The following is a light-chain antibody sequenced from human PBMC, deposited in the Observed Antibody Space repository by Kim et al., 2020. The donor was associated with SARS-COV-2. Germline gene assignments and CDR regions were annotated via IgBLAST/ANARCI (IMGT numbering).Light chain of an antibody. CDR3: QQRSNWT. Sequence: LSLSPGERATLSCRASESVSSYLAWYQQKPGQAPRLLIYDASNRATGIPARFSGSGSGTDFTLTISSLEPEDFAVYYCQQRSNWTFGQGTKVDIK. J-gene: IGKJ1*01. V-gene: IGKV3-11*01. CDR2: DAS. CDR1: ESVSSY.